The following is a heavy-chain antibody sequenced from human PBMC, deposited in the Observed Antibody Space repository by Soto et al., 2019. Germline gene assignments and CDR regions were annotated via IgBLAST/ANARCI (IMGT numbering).Heavy chain of an antibody. V-gene: IGHV4-39*01. Sequence: SETLSLTCTVSGGSISSSSYYWGWIRQPPGKGLEWIGSIYYSGSTYYNPSLKSRVTISVDTSKNQFSLKLSSVTAADTAVYYCARHLYSSGWYEDYWGQGTLVTVS. CDR2: IYYSGST. J-gene: IGHJ4*02. D-gene: IGHD6-19*01. CDR3: ARHLYSSGWYEDY. CDR1: GGSISSSSYY.